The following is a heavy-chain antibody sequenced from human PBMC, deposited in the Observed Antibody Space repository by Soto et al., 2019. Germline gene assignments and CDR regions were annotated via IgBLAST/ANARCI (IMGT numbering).Heavy chain of an antibody. Sequence: PGGSLRLSCAASGFTSSSYSMNWVRQAPGKGREWVSSISSSSSYIYYADSVKGRFTISRDNAKNSLYLQMNSLRAEDTAVYYCARYHRYNFWSGPEYFDYWGQGTLATVSP. D-gene: IGHD3-3*01. J-gene: IGHJ4*02. CDR2: ISSSSSYI. CDR3: ARYHRYNFWSGPEYFDY. V-gene: IGHV3-21*01. CDR1: GFTSSSYS.